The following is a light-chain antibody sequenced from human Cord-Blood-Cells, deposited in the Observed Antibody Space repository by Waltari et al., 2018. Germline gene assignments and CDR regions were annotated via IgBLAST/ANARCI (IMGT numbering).Light chain of an antibody. CDR2: EGS. J-gene: IGLJ3*02. CDR1: SSDVGSYNL. CDR3: CSYAGSSTV. V-gene: IGLV2-23*01. Sequence: QSALTQPASVSGSPGQSITISCPGTSSDVGSYNLVSWYQQHPGKAPKLMIYEGSKRPSGVSNRFSGSKSGNTASLTISGLRAEDEADYYCCSYAGSSTVFGGGTKLTVL.